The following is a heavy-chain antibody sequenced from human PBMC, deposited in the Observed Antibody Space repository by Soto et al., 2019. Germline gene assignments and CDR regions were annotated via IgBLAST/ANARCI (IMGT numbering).Heavy chain of an antibody. J-gene: IGHJ5*02. Sequence: QVQLVQSGAEVKKPGSSVKVSCKASGGTFSSYTISWVRQAPGQGLEWMGRIIPILGIANYAQKFQGRVTITADKSTSTAYMALSSLRSEDTAVYYCARDRSISFNWFDPWGQGTLVTVSS. CDR3: ARDRSISFNWFDP. CDR1: GGTFSSYT. V-gene: IGHV1-69*08. CDR2: IIPILGIA. D-gene: IGHD2-2*01.